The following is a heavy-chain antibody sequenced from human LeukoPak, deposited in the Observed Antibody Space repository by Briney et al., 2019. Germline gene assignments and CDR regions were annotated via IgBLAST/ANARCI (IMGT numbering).Heavy chain of an antibody. CDR1: GFSFSNYE. CDR2: IRYDGSKK. V-gene: IGHV3-30*02. J-gene: IGHJ6*03. D-gene: IGHD3-3*01. Sequence: GGSLRLSCVASGFSFSNYEMNWVRQAPGKGLEWVAFIRYDGSKKYYADSVKGRFTISRDNSKNTLYLQMNSLRAEDTAVYYCAKIGRSYDFWTGYYEEEVDYMDVWGKGTTVTVSS. CDR3: AKIGRSYDFWTGYYEEEVDYMDV.